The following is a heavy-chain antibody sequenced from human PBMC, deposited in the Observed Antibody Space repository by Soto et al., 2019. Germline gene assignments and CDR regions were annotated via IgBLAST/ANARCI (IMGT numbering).Heavy chain of an antibody. CDR2: IYYSGST. D-gene: IGHD2-2*01. CDR3: ARGIVAPAAMTLYNWFDT. Sequence: PSETLSLTCTVSGGSVSSGSYHWSWIRQPPGKGLEWIGYIYYSGSTNYNPSLKSRVTISVDTSKNQFSLKLSSVTAADTAVYYCARGIVAPAAMTLYNWFDTWGQGTLVTVSS. J-gene: IGHJ5*02. CDR1: GGSVSSGSYH. V-gene: IGHV4-61*01.